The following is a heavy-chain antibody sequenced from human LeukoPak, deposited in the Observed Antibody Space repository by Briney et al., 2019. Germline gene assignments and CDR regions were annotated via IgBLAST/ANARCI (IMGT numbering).Heavy chain of an antibody. CDR3: ATNPKSRAGFFDF. CDR2: ISGSGGST. Sequence: PGGSLRLSCAASGFTFSSYAMSWVRQAPEKGLEWVSAISGSGGSTYYADSVKGRFTISRDNSKNTLYLQMNSLRAEDTAVYYCATNPKSRAGFFDFWGQGTLVTVSS. D-gene: IGHD2-2*01. CDR1: GFTFSSYA. J-gene: IGHJ4*02. V-gene: IGHV3-23*01.